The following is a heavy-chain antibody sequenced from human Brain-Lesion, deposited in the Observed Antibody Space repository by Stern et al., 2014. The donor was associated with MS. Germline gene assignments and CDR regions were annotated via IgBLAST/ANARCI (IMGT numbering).Heavy chain of an antibody. D-gene: IGHD3-16*02. CDR1: GFTFRFYW. V-gene: IGHV3-7*01. CDR3: ARSDYDYVWGSNRYRTTRYFFDY. J-gene: IGHJ4*02. CDR2: IKQDGREK. Sequence: EVQLVQSGGGLVQPGGSLRLSCAASGFTFRFYWMNWVRQTPGKGLEWVANIKQDGREKFYVDSVKGRFTICRDNTWNSLYLQMNSLRVEDTAVYYCARSDYDYVWGSNRYRTTRYFFDYWSQGTLVSVSS.